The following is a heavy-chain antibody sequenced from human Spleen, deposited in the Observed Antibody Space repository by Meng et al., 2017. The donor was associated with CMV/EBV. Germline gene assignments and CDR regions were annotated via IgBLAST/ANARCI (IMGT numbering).Heavy chain of an antibody. CDR2: INPNSGGT. CDR3: ARVRGTYYGGDYFQH. D-gene: IGHD1-26*01. J-gene: IGHJ1*01. Sequence: ASVKVSCKASGYTFTGYYMHWVRQAPGQGLEGMGWINPNSGGTNSAQKFQGRVTMTRDTSLSTAYMELSRLRSDDTAVYSCARVRGTYYGGDYFQHWGQGTLVTVSS. CDR1: GYTFTGYY. V-gene: IGHV1-2*02.